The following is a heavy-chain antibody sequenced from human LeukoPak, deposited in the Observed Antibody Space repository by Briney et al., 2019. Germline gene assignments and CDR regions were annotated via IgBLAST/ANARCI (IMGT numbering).Heavy chain of an antibody. D-gene: IGHD4-17*01. CDR1: GASITTYN. V-gene: IGHV4-59*08. CDR2: IYYSGST. J-gene: IGHJ6*02. CDR3: ARHVPPTVTSERDYYYYGMDV. Sequence: SETLSLTCTVSGASITTYNWAWIRQPPGKGLEWIGYIYYSGSTKYNPSLKSRVTISVDTSKNQFSLKLSSVTAADTAVYYCARHVPPTVTSERDYYYYGMDVWGQGTTVTVSS.